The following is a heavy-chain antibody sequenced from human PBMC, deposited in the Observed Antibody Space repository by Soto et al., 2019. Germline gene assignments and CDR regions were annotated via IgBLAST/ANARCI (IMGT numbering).Heavy chain of an antibody. Sequence: ASVKVSCKVSGYTLTELSMHWVRQGPGKGLEWMGGFDPEDGETIYAQKFQGRVTMTEDTSTDTAYMELSSLRSEDTAVYYCATTYCSGGSCYSWGAFDIWGQGTMVTVSS. V-gene: IGHV1-24*01. D-gene: IGHD2-15*01. CDR3: ATTYCSGGSCYSWGAFDI. CDR1: GYTLTELS. J-gene: IGHJ3*02. CDR2: FDPEDGET.